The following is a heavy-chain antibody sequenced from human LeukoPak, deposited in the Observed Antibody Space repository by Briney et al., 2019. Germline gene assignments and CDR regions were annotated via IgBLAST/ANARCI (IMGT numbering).Heavy chain of an antibody. D-gene: IGHD4-17*01. V-gene: IGHV3-23*01. Sequence: GGSLRLSCAASGFTFSSYAMSWVRRAPGKGLEWVSAISGSGGSTYYADSVKGRFTISRDNSKNTLYLQMNSLRAEDTAVYYCAKDGSNDYGDYDFDYWGQGTLVTVSS. J-gene: IGHJ4*02. CDR1: GFTFSSYA. CDR3: AKDGSNDYGDYDFDY. CDR2: ISGSGGST.